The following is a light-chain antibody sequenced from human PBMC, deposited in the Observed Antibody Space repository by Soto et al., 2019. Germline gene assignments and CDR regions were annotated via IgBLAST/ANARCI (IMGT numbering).Light chain of an antibody. CDR2: KAS. J-gene: IGKJ2*01. CDR1: QSISSW. Sequence: DIQMTQSPSTLSASVGDRVTITCRASQSISSWLAWYQQKPGKAPKLLIYKASSLESGVPSRFSGSGSGTKFTLTISSLQPDDFATYYCQQYNSLHTFGQGTKLEIK. V-gene: IGKV1-5*03. CDR3: QQYNSLHT.